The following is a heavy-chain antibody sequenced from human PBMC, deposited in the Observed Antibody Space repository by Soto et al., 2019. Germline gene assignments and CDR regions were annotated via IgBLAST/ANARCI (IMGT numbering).Heavy chain of an antibody. V-gene: IGHV1-46*01. CDR2: INPSGGST. J-gene: IGHJ5*02. CDR3: ARSGATVNWFDP. Sequence: ASVKVSCKASGYTFTSYYMHWVRQAPGQGFECMGIINPSGGSTSYAQKFQGRVTMTRYTSTSTVYMELSSLRSEDTAVYYCARSGATVNWFDPWGQGTLVTVSS. D-gene: IGHD1-26*01. CDR1: GYTFTSYY.